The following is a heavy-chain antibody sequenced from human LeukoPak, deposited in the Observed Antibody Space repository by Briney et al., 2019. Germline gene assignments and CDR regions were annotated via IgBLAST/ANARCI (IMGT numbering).Heavy chain of an antibody. Sequence: PSETQSLTCTVSGGSISSYYWSWIRQPPGKGLEWIGYIYYSGSTNYNPSLKSRVTISVDTSKNQFSLKLSSVTAADTAVYYCARQDGAHRVYWGQGTLVTVSS. V-gene: IGHV4-59*08. CDR1: GGSISSYY. J-gene: IGHJ4*02. CDR2: IYYSGST. CDR3: ARQDGAHRVY. D-gene: IGHD4-17*01.